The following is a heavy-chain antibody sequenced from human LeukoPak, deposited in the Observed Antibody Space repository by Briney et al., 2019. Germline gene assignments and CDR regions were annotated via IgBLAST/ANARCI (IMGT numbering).Heavy chain of an antibody. CDR3: ATVGGYYYDS. Sequence: GGSPRLSCEGSGFTFSNAWMTWVRQVPGKGLEWVGRIKSKTAGETIDYAAPVKGRFTISRDDWKNTAYLQMNSLKTEDTAVYYCATVGGYYYDSWGQGTLVTVSS. D-gene: IGHD3-3*01. CDR2: IKSKTAGETI. J-gene: IGHJ5*01. V-gene: IGHV3-15*01. CDR1: GFTFSNAW.